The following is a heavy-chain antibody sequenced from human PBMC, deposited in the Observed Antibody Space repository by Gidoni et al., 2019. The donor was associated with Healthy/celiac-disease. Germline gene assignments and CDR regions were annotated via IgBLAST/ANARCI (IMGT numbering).Heavy chain of an antibody. Sequence: EVQLVESGGGLVQPGRSLRLSCAASGFTFDDYAMHWVRQAPGKGLEWVSGISWNSGSIGYADSVKGRFTISRDNAKNSLYLQMNSLRAEDTALYYCAKDIQGDFPILGWFDPWGQGTLVTVSS. J-gene: IGHJ5*02. V-gene: IGHV3-9*01. CDR1: GFTFDDYA. CDR3: AKDIQGDFPILGWFDP. CDR2: ISWNSGSI. D-gene: IGHD3-16*01.